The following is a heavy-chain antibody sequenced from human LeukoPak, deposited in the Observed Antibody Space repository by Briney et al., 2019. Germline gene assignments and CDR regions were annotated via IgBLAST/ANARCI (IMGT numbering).Heavy chain of an antibody. CDR3: ARKTRPSGWYFGAFWFDP. CDR1: GGSFSGYY. CDR2: INHSGNT. D-gene: IGHD6-19*01. J-gene: IGHJ5*02. V-gene: IGHV4-34*01. Sequence: PSETLSLTCAVYGGSFSGYYWSWIRQPPGKGLEWIGEINHSGNTNYNPSLKSRVTISVDTSKNQFSLKLSSVTAADTAVYYCARKTRPSGWYFGAFWFDPWGQGTLVTVSS.